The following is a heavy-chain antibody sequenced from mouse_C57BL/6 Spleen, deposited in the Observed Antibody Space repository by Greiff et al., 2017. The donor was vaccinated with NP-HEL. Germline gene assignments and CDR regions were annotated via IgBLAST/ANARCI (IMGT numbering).Heavy chain of an antibody. Sequence: ESGPGLVKPSQSLSLTCSVTGYSITSGYYWNWIRQFPGNKLEWMGYISYDGSNNYNPSLKNRISITRDTSKNQFFLKLNSVTTEDTATYYCARAGFYYYGSSSYYFDYWGQGTTLTVSS. CDR3: ARAGFYYYGSSSYYFDY. V-gene: IGHV3-6*01. J-gene: IGHJ2*01. D-gene: IGHD1-1*01. CDR2: ISYDGSN. CDR1: GYSITSGYY.